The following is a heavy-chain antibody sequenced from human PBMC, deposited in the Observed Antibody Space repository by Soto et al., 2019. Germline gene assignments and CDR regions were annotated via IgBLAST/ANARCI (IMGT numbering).Heavy chain of an antibody. D-gene: IGHD2-2*01. CDR3: AKSDIVVVPAADGVAFDI. V-gene: IGHV3-30*18. J-gene: IGHJ3*02. Sequence: PGGSLRLSCAASGFTFSSYGMHWVRQAPGKGLEWVAVISYDGSNKDYADSVKGRFTISRDNSKNTLYLQMNSLRAEDTAVYYCAKSDIVVVPAADGVAFDIWGQGTMVTVSS. CDR1: GFTFSSYG. CDR2: ISYDGSNK.